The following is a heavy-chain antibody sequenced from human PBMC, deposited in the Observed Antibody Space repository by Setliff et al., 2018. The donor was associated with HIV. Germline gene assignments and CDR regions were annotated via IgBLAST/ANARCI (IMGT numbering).Heavy chain of an antibody. CDR1: GGTFNTYG. CDR3: ARGPLYGYDRGYFDY. D-gene: IGHD5-12*01. Sequence: ASVKVSCKTSGGTFNTYGMNWVRQAPGQGLEWMGGIIPIVSVPNYAQKFQDRVTITADESTSTAYMEMSSLRSEDTALYYCARGPLYGYDRGYFDYWGQGTLVTVSS. V-gene: IGHV1-69*10. CDR2: IIPIVSVP. J-gene: IGHJ4*02.